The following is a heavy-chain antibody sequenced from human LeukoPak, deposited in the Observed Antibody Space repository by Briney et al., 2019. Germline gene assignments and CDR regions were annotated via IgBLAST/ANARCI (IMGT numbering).Heavy chain of an antibody. J-gene: IGHJ3*02. CDR2: IYYSGST. D-gene: IGHD3-22*01. Sequence: SETLSLTCTVPGGSVSSGSYYWSWIRQPPGKGLEWIGYIYYSGSTNYNPSLKSRVTISVDTSKNQFSLKLSSVTAADTAVYYCARDSELPDYDDAFDIWGQGTMVTVSS. V-gene: IGHV4-61*01. CDR1: GGSVSSGSYY. CDR3: ARDSELPDYDDAFDI.